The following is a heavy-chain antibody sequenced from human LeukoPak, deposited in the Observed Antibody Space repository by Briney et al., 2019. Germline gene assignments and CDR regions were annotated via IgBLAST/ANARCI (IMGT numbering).Heavy chain of an antibody. V-gene: IGHV4-61*02. CDR3: ARAAYREPDYDSSGYYLYYFDY. CDR1: GGSISSGDYY. D-gene: IGHD3-22*01. J-gene: IGHJ4*02. CDR2: IYTSGST. Sequence: PSETLSLTCTVSGGSISSGDYYWSWIRQPAGKGLEWIGRIYTSGSTNYNPSLKSRVTMSVDTSKNQFSLKLSSVTAADTAVYYCARAAYREPDYDSSGYYLYYFDYWGQGTLVTVSS.